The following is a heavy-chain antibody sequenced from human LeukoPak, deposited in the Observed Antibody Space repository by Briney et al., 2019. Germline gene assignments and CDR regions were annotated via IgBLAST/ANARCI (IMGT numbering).Heavy chain of an antibody. J-gene: IGHJ6*02. D-gene: IGHD4-23*01. CDR3: ARDTVVMSTPYYYYYGMDV. CDR1: GYTFTGYY. V-gene: IGHV1-2*02. CDR2: INPDSGGT. Sequence: ASVKVSCKVSGYTFTGYYIHWVRQAPGQGLEWMGWINPDSGGTNSAQNFQGRVTMTKDTSISTAYMELNRLRSDDTAVYYCARDTVVMSTPYYYYYGMDVWGQGTTVTVSS.